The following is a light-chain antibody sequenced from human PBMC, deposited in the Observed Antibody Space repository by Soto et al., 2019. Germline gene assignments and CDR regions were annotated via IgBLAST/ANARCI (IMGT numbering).Light chain of an antibody. CDR1: QSVVHSDGNTY. J-gene: IGKJ4*01. CDR3: MQATQFPFT. CDR2: KMS. Sequence: DIVMTQTPLSSPVTLGQPASISCRSSQSVVHSDGNTYLSWLQQRPGQPPRLLIYKMSNRFSGVPDRFSGRGAGTDFTLKISRVEAEDVGVYYCMQATQFPFTFGGGTKVEIK. V-gene: IGKV2-24*01.